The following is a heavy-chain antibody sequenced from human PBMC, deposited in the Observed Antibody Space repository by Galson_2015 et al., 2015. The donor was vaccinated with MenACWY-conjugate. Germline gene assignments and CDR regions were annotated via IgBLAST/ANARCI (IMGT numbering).Heavy chain of an antibody. J-gene: IGHJ5*02. CDR2: INSDGSST. D-gene: IGHD6-6*01. CDR1: GSGLSNYW. V-gene: IGHV3-74*01. Sequence: SLRLSCAASGSGLSNYWMHWVRQVPGKGLVWVSRINSDGSSTSYADSVKGRFTISRDNAENTLYLQMNSLRADDTAIYYCARAGARFSRSSTFNWFDPWGQGTLVTVSS. CDR3: ARAGARFSRSSTFNWFDP.